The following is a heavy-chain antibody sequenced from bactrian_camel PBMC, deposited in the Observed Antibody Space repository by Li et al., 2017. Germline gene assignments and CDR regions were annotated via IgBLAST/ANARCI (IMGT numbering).Heavy chain of an antibody. CDR3: ANLDGHY. J-gene: IGHJ4*01. CDR1: GFTFSNFA. Sequence: VQLVESGGGLVQPGGSLRLSCAASGFTFSNFAMSWVRQAPGKGLEWVSRITFDGVSTLYADSVKGRFTIARDNAKNMLYRTVNSLKTEDTAMYYCANLDGHYWGQGTQVTVS. V-gene: IGHV3S42*01. CDR2: ITFDGVST.